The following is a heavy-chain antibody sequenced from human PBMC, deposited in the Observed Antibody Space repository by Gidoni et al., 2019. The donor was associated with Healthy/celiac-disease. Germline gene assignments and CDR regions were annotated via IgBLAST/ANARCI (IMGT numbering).Heavy chain of an antibody. V-gene: IGHV1-69*01. J-gene: IGHJ4*02. CDR1: GGTFSSYA. D-gene: IGHD6-6*01. CDR3: ARRSSIAARPDSGFVDY. Sequence: QVQLVQSGAEVKKPGSSVKVSCKASGGTFSSYAISWVRQAPGQGLEWMGGIIPIFVTANYAQKFQGRVTSTADESTSTAYMELSSLRSEDTAVYYCARRSSIAARPDSGFVDYWGQGTLVTVSS. CDR2: IIPIFVTA.